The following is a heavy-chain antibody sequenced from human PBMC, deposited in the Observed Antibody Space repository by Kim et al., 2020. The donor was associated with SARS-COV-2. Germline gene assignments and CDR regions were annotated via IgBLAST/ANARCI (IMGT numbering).Heavy chain of an antibody. V-gene: IGHV3-7*03. D-gene: IGHD3-22*01. CDR3: ARDPGNYYDSSGFY. CDR2: IKQDGSEK. J-gene: IGHJ4*02. Sequence: GGSLRLSCAASGFTFSSYWMSWVRQAPGKGLEWVANIKQDGSEKYYVDSVKGRFTISRDNAKNSLYLQMNSLRAEDTAVYYCARDPGNYYDSSGFYWGQGTLVTVSS. CDR1: GFTFSSYW.